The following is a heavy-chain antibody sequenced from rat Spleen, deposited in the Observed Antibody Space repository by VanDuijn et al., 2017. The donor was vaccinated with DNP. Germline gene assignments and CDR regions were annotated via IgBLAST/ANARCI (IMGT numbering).Heavy chain of an antibody. V-gene: IGHV5-7*01. J-gene: IGHJ2*01. Sequence: EVQLVESGGGLVQPGRSLKFSCAASGFTFSDYNMAWVRQAPKKGLEWVATISTSGSNTYYRDSVKGRFTVSRDNAKTTLYLQMDSLRSEDTATYYCTIALFDYWGQGVMVTVSS. CDR2: ISTSGSNT. CDR1: GFTFSDYN. CDR3: TIALFDY.